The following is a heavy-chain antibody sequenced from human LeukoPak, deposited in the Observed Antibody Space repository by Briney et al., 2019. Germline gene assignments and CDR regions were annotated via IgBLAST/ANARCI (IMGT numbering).Heavy chain of an antibody. V-gene: IGHV1-18*01. Sequence: ASVKVSCKASGYTFTSYGISWVRQAPGQRLEWMGWISAYNGNTNSAQKLQGRVTMTTDTYTSTAYMELRSLRSDDAAVYYCARVSLVNYYYYCMDVWGKGTTVTVSS. CDR3: ARVSLVNYYYYCMDV. CDR1: GYTFTSYG. CDR2: ISAYNGNT. J-gene: IGHJ6*03. D-gene: IGHD3-9*01.